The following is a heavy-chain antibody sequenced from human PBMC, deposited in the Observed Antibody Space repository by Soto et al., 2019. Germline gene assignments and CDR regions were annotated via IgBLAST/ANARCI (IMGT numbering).Heavy chain of an antibody. CDR2: ISAYNGNT. Sequence: ASVKVSCKASGYTFTIDVISWVRQAPGQGLEWMGWISAYNGNTNYAQKLQSRVTMTTDTSTSTAYMELRSLRSDDTAVYYCARNSGGSWEPPRLDYWGQGTLVTFSS. D-gene: IGHD2-15*01. V-gene: IGHV1-18*01. CDR3: ARNSGGSWEPPRLDY. CDR1: GYTFTIDV. J-gene: IGHJ4*02.